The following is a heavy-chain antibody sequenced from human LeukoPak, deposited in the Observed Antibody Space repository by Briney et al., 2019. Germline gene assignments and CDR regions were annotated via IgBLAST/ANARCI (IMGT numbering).Heavy chain of an antibody. CDR2: ISSSGSTI. D-gene: IGHD6-13*01. CDR1: GFTFSSYE. CDR3: ARDRKSWANYYGMDV. V-gene: IGHV3-48*03. Sequence: PGGSLRLSCAASGFTFSSYEMNWVRQAPGKGLEWVSYISSSGSTIYYADSVKGRFTISRDNAKNSLYLQMNSLRAEDTAVYYCARDRKSWANYYGMDVWGQGTTVTASS. J-gene: IGHJ6*02.